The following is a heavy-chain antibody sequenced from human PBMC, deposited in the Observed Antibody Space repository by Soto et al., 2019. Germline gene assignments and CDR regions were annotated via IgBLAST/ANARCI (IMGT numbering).Heavy chain of an antibody. CDR1: GGTFSSYA. J-gene: IGHJ6*02. D-gene: IGHD2-2*01. Sequence: QVQLVQSGAEVKKPGSSVKVSCKASGGTFSSYAISWVRQAPGQGLEWMGGIIPISGTANYAQKFQGRVTLTADESTRTAYMELSSLRSEDTAVYYCARSQGSSTSLEIYYYYFYGMDVWVQGTKVTVSS. CDR3: ARSQGSSTSLEIYYYYFYGMDV. CDR2: IIPISGTA. V-gene: IGHV1-69*01.